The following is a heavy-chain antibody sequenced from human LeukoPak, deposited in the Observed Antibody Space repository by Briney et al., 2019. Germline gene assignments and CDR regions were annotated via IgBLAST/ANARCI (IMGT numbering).Heavy chain of an antibody. CDR1: GGTFSSYA. CDR2: IIPIFGTA. CDR3: ARGDVVVTAIQRDPRYYYYGMDV. Sequence: ASVKVSCKASGGTFSSYAISWVRQAPGQGLEWMAGIIPIFGTANYAQKFQGRVTITADESTSTAYMELSSLRSEDTAVYYCARGDVVVTAIQRDPRYYYYGMDVWGQGTTVTVSS. J-gene: IGHJ6*02. V-gene: IGHV1-69*13. D-gene: IGHD2-21*02.